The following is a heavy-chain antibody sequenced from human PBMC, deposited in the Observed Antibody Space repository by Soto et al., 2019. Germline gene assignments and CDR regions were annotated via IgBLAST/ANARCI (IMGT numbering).Heavy chain of an antibody. Sequence: GSLRLSCAASGFTFSSYAMSWVRQAPGKGLEWVSHISSSSSYTNYADSVKGRFTISRDNAKNSLYLQMNSLRAEDTAVYYCARERPTRITIFGVVTTGGMDVWGQGTTVTVSS. D-gene: IGHD3-3*01. CDR3: ARERPTRITIFGVVTTGGMDV. CDR1: GFTFSSYA. CDR2: ISSSSSYT. J-gene: IGHJ6*02. V-gene: IGHV3-21*05.